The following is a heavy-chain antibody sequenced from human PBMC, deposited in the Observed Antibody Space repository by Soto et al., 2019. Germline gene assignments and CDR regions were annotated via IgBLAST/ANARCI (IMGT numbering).Heavy chain of an antibody. CDR1: GFTFSSYW. D-gene: IGHD3-10*01. CDR3: GRVGVGHWYFDL. CDR2: INTAGSTI. Sequence: EVQLVESGGGLVQPGGSLRLSCAASGFTFSSYWMHWVRQATGKGLVWVSRINTAGSTISYTDSVRGRFTISRDNAKSTLYLQMNRLRAEDTAVYYGGRVGVGHWYFDLWGSGTLVTVSS. J-gene: IGHJ2*01. V-gene: IGHV3-74*01.